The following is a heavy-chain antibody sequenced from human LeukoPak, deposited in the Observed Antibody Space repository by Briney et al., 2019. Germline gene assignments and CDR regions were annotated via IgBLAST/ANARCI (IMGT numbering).Heavy chain of an antibody. D-gene: IGHD3-3*01. CDR2: IKQDGSEK. J-gene: IGHJ4*02. CDR3: ARDNYDFWRGYYMVY. CDR1: GFTFSSYW. Sequence: PGGSLRLSCAASGFTFSSYWMSWVRQAPGKGLEWVANIKQDGSEKYYVDSVKGRFTISRDNAKNSLYLQMNSLRAEDTAVYYCARDNYDFWRGYYMVYWGQGTLVTVSS. V-gene: IGHV3-7*01.